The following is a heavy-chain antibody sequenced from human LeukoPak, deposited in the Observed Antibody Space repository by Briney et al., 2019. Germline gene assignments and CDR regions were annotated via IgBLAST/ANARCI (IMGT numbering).Heavy chain of an antibody. CDR2: ISSSGSTI. V-gene: IGHV3-48*03. D-gene: IGHD3-16*02. Sequence: PGGSLRLSCAASGFTFCSYEMNWVRQAPGKGLEWVSYISSSGSTIYYADSVKGRFTISRDNAENSLYLQMNSLRAEDTAVYYCARGWYDYVWGSYPWPFDYWGQGTLVTVSS. CDR1: GFTFCSYE. J-gene: IGHJ4*02. CDR3: ARGWYDYVWGSYPWPFDY.